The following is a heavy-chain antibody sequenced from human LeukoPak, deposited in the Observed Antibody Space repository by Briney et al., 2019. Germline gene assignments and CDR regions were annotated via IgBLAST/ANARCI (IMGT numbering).Heavy chain of an antibody. CDR1: GGSISSIDHY. CDR3: ARDRWLHFDY. Sequence: SETLSLTCTVSGGSISSIDHYWAWIRQPPGKGLEYIASISYTGRTYYNPALKSRVAISADTSNNQFSLKLTSVTAADTAVYYCARDRWLHFDYWGQGTLVTVSS. V-gene: IGHV4-39*07. J-gene: IGHJ4*02. CDR2: ISYTGRT. D-gene: IGHD5-24*01.